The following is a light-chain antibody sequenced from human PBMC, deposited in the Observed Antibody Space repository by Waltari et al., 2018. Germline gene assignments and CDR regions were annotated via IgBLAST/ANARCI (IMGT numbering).Light chain of an antibody. CDR3: QQRSNWTPHT. J-gene: IGKJ2*01. Sequence: EIVLTQSPATLSLSPGDTAILSCRASQSVGSYLAWYQQKPGQPPRLLIYDASNRATGVPARFLGSGSGTDFTLTISSLEAEDFAVYYCQQRSNWTPHTFGQGARLEIK. CDR1: QSVGSY. CDR2: DAS. V-gene: IGKV3-11*01.